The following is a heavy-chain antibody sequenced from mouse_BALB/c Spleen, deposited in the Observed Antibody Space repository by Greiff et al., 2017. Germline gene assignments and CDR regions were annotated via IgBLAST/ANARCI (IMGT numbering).Heavy chain of an antibody. CDR3: ARTRKLTHWYFDV. CDR1: GFTFSDYY. J-gene: IGHJ1*01. Sequence: EVQVVESGGGLVKPGGSLKLSCAASGFTFSDYYMYWVRQTPEKRLEWVATISDGGSYTYYPDSVKGRFTISRDNAKNNLYLQMSSLKSEDTAMYYCARTRKLTHWYFDVWGAGTTVTVSS. V-gene: IGHV5-4*02. CDR2: ISDGGSYT.